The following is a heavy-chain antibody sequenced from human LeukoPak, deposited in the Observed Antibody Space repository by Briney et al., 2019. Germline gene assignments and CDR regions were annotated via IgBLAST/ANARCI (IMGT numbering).Heavy chain of an antibody. CDR2: IGYTGDST. J-gene: IGHJ3*02. D-gene: IGHD4-23*01. CDR3: AKSPTVDAAFDI. V-gene: IGHV3-23*01. CDR1: GXTFSSYS. Sequence: PGGSLRLSCAASGXTFSSYSMNWVRQAPGKGLEWVSGIGYTGDSTFYADSVKGRFTVSRDSSKNTLFLHMNSLRAEDMALYYCAKSPTVDAAFDIWGQGTVVTVSS.